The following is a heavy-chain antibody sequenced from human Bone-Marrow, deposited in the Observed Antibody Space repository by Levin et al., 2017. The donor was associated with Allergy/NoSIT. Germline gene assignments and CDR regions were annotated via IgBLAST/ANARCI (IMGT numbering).Heavy chain of an antibody. CDR3: SRDISSRYFDL. J-gene: IGHJ2*01. V-gene: IGHV3-33*01. Sequence: GESLKISCAASRFTFRNYGMHWFRQAPGKGLEWVAVIYYDGSNQYYADSVRGRFTVSRDNSKNTLLLQMNSLTAEDTAVYYCSRDISSRYFDLWGRGTRVTVSS. CDR1: RFTFRNYG. CDR2: IYYDGSNQ.